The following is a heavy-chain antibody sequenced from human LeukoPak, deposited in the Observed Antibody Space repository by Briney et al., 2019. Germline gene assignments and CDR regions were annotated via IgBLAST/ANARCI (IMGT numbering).Heavy chain of an antibody. V-gene: IGHV3-30*04. CDR1: GFTFSSYA. CDR2: ISYDGSNK. CDR3: AKVWDSGSYFADY. J-gene: IGHJ4*02. D-gene: IGHD1-26*01. Sequence: PGGSLRLSCAASGFTFSSYAMHSVRQAPGKGLEWVAVISYDGSNKYYADSVKGRFTISRDNSKNTLYLQMNSLGAEDTAVYYCAKVWDSGSYFADYWGQGTLVSVSS.